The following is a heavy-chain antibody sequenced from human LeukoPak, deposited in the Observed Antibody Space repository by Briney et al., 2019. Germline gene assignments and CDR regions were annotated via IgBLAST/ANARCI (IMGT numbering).Heavy chain of an antibody. V-gene: IGHV3-48*02. J-gene: IGHJ4*02. CDR3: ARVPLYDRSGYYFDY. CDR1: GFTFSNYN. CDR2: ISTSGRAI. Sequence: QTGGSLRLSCAASGFTFSNYNINWVRQAPGKGLEWVSYISTSGRAIFYADSVKGRLTISGDNAKNSLFLQMNSLRDEDTAVYYCARVPLYDRSGYYFDYWGLGTLVTVSS. D-gene: IGHD3-22*01.